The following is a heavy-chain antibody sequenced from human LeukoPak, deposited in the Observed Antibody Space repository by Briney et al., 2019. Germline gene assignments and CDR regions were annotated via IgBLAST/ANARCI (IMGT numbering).Heavy chain of an antibody. V-gene: IGHV4-34*01. Sequence: SETLSLTCAVYGGSFSGYYWSWIRQPPGKGLEWIGEINHSGSTNYNPSLKSRVTISVDTSKNQFSLKLSSVTAADTAVYYCAKDWVVGATGAHFDYWGQGTLVTVSS. CDR2: INHSGST. D-gene: IGHD1-26*01. J-gene: IGHJ4*02. CDR3: AKDWVVGATGAHFDY. CDR1: GGSFSGYY.